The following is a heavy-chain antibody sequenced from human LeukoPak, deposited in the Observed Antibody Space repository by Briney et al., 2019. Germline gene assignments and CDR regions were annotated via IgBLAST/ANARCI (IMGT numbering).Heavy chain of an antibody. CDR2: TYYRSKWYN. CDR3: TRGADSSGYYYPLFYFDY. V-gene: IGHV6-1*01. D-gene: IGHD3-22*01. Sequence: SQTLSLTCAISGDSVSSNSAAWNWIRQSPSRGLEWLGRTYYRSKWYNDYAVSVKSRITINPDTSKNQFSLQLNSVTPEDTAVYYCTRGADSSGYYYPLFYFDYWGQGTLVTVSS. CDR1: GDSVSSNSAA. J-gene: IGHJ4*02.